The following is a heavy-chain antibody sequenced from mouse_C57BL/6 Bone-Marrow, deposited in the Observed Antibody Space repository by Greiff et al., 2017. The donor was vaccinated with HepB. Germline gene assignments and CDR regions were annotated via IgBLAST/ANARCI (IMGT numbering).Heavy chain of an antibody. Sequence: VQLQQSGAELVKPGASVKLSCKASGYTFTSYWMQWVKQRPGQGLEWIGEIDPSDSYTNYNQKFKGKATLTVDTSSSTAYMQLSSLTSEDSAVYYCATPVGNFDYWGQGTTLTVSS. D-gene: IGHD1-1*02. J-gene: IGHJ2*01. CDR3: ATPVGNFDY. V-gene: IGHV1-50*01. CDR1: GYTFTSYW. CDR2: IDPSDSYT.